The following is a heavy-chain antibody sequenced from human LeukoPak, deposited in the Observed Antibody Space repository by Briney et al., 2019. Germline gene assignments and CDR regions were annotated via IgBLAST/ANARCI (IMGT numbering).Heavy chain of an antibody. V-gene: IGHV4-59*01. D-gene: IGHD3-22*01. J-gene: IGHJ4*02. CDR3: ARAVVFYYDGSGYSTRFDY. CDR2: IYYSRST. CDR1: GGSTSSYY. Sequence: PSETLSLTCTVSGGSTSSYYWSWIRQPPGKGLEWIGYIYYSRSTSYTPSLKSRVTISLDTSKNQFSLKVRSVTAADTAMYYCARAVVFYYDGSGYSTRFDYWGQGTLVTVSS.